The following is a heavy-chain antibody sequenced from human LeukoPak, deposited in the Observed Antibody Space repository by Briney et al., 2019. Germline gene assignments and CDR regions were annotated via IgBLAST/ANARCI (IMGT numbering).Heavy chain of an antibody. Sequence: SQTLSLTCTVSGVSVSSGDYYWTWIRQPAGKGLEWIGRIYTSGSTSYSPSLKSRVTISVDTSKNQFSLKLSSVTAADTAVYYCARGSDYGGNDWFDPWGQGTLVTVSS. CDR2: IYTSGST. V-gene: IGHV4-61*02. J-gene: IGHJ5*02. D-gene: IGHD4-23*01. CDR1: GVSVSSGDYY. CDR3: ARGSDYGGNDWFDP.